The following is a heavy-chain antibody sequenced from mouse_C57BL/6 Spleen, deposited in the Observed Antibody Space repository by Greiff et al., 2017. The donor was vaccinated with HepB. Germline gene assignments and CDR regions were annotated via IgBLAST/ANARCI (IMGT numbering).Heavy chain of an antibody. V-gene: IGHV1-82*01. J-gene: IGHJ3*01. D-gene: IGHD1-1*01. Sequence: QVQLQQSGPELVKPGASVKISCKASGYAFSSSWMNWVKQRPGKGLEWIGRIYPGDGDTNYNGKFKGKATLTADKSSSTAYMQLSSLTSEDSAVYFCARVDYGSPFAYWGQGTLVTVSA. CDR2: IYPGDGDT. CDR1: GYAFSSSW. CDR3: ARVDYGSPFAY.